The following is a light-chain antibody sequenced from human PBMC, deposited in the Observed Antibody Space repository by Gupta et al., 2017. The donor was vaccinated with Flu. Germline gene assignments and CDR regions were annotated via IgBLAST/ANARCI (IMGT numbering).Light chain of an antibody. CDR2: KAS. J-gene: IGKJ1*01. Sequence: PSTLSASIGDRVTITCRASQSISSWLAWYQQKPGKAPKLLIYKASTLESGVPSRFSGSGSGTEFTLTISSLQPDDFATYYCQQYNTYSRTFGQETKVEIK. V-gene: IGKV1-5*03. CDR1: QSISSW. CDR3: QQYNTYSRT.